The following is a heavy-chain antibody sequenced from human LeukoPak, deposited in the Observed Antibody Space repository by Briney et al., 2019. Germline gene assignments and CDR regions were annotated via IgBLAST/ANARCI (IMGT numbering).Heavy chain of an antibody. J-gene: IGHJ3*01. CDR3: AKDIQLST. CDR2: IASSGGST. V-gene: IGHV3-23*01. Sequence: GGSLRLSCAASGFTFSSAAMTSVRQAPGKGLEWVSLIASSGGSTYYADSVKGRFTISRDNSKNTLSLQMNSLRVEDTAIYYCAKDIQLSTWGLGTMVTVSS. D-gene: IGHD5-24*01. CDR1: GFTFSSAA.